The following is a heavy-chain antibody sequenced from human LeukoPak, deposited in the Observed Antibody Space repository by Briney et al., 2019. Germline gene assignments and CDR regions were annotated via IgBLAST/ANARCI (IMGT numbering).Heavy chain of an antibody. J-gene: IGHJ4*02. CDR3: ARLHGAYPFDY. CDR2: ISSSGSTI. Sequence: GGSLRLSCAASGFTFSSYEMNWVRQAPGKGLEWVSYISSSGSTIYYADSVKGRFTISRDNAKNSLSLQMNSLRAEDTAVYYCARLHGAYPFDYWGQGTLVTVSS. CDR1: GFTFSSYE. V-gene: IGHV3-48*03. D-gene: IGHD4/OR15-4a*01.